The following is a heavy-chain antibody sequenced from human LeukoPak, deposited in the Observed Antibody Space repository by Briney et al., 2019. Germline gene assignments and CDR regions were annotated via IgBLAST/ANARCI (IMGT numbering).Heavy chain of an antibody. J-gene: IGHJ5*02. CDR1: GFTFRDYW. CDR3: ARRGRGFDP. Sequence: GGSLRLSCAASGFTFRDYWMTWVRQAPGKGLEWVSVIYSGGSTYYADSVKGRFTISRDNSKNTLYLQMNSLRAEDTAVYYCARRGRGFDPWGQGTLVTVSS. D-gene: IGHD3-10*01. CDR2: IYSGGST. V-gene: IGHV3-66*01.